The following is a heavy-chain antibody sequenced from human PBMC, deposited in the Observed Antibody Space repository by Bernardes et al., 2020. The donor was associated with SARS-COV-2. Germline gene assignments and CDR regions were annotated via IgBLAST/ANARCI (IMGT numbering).Heavy chain of an antibody. V-gene: IGHV3-23*01. CDR1: GFTFSNYA. J-gene: IGHJ5*02. D-gene: IGHD3-10*01. CDR3: ATDRSALKLWFGESEGLDR. Sequence: GGSLRLSCAASGFTFSNYAMSWVRQAPGKGLEWVSGISGSGAGTYYADSVKGRFTISRDNSKNTLYLQMNSLRADDTAVYYCATDRSALKLWFGESEGLDRWGQGTVVTVSS. CDR2: ISGSGAGT.